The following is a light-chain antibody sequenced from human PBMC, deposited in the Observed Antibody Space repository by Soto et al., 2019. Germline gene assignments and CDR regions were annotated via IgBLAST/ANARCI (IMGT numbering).Light chain of an antibody. V-gene: IGKV1-39*01. CDR1: QSISTY. CDR2: SVS. J-gene: IGKJ2*01. Sequence: DIQMTQSPDSLSASVGDRVTITCRASQSISTYLHWYQQKPGKAPKLLVHSVSNLQSGVPSRFTGSGSGTDFTLTISSLQPEDFATCFCQQSSSGPFTFGQGTKLEI. CDR3: QQSSSGPFT.